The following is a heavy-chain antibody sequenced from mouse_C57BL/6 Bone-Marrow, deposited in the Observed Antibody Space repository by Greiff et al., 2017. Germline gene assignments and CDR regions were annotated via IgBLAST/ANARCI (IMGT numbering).Heavy chain of an antibody. Sequence: QVHVKQSGPGLVQPSQSLSITCTVSGFSLTSYGVNWVRQSPGKGLEWLGVIWSGGSTDYNAAFISRLSISKDKSKNHVFFKMNSLQAEDTSIYYGARTSAGTVVAPYYAMDYWGQGTSVTVSS. D-gene: IGHD1-1*01. CDR3: ARTSAGTVVAPYYAMDY. CDR2: IWSGGST. J-gene: IGHJ4*01. CDR1: GFSLTSYG. V-gene: IGHV2-2*01.